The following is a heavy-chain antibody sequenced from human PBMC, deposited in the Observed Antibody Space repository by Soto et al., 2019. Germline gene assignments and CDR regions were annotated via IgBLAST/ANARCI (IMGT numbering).Heavy chain of an antibody. J-gene: IGHJ4*02. CDR3: ARGEQYSGRIFDY. Sequence: PSQSLSLTCGISGDSVSSNSAAWKWLRQSPSRGLEWLGRTYYRSKWYNDYAVSVESRITINPDTSKNHFSLQLNFVTPEDTAVYFCARGEQYSGRIFDYWGQGXLVTVYS. CDR2: TYYRSKWYN. D-gene: IGHD1-26*01. V-gene: IGHV6-1*01. CDR1: GDSVSSNSAA.